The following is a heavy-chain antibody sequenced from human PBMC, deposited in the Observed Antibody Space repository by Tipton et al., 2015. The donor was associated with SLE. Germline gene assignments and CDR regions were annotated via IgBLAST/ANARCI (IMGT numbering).Heavy chain of an antibody. D-gene: IGHD2-2*01. J-gene: IGHJ1*01. CDR1: GGSISSYY. V-gene: IGHV4-59*01. CDR3: ARVDCSGTSCPMHFQH. Sequence: TLSLTCTVSGGSISSYYWSWIRQPPGKGLEWIGYIYYSGSTNYNPSLKSRVTISVDTSKNQFSLKLSSVTAADTAVYYCARVDCSGTSCPMHFQHWGQGTLVTVSS. CDR2: IYYSGST.